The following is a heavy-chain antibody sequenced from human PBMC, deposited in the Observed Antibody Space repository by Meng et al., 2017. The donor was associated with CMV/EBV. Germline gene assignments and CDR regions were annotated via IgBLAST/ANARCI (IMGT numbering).Heavy chain of an antibody. CDR3: AKRPFSYSSSPY. CDR2: ISGSGGST. V-gene: IGHV3-23*01. Sequence: GESLKISCAASGFTFSSYAMSWVRQAPGKGLEWVSAISGSGGSTYYADSVKGRFTISRDNSKNTLYLQMNSLRAEDTAVYYCAKRPFSYSSSPYWGQGTLVTVPQ. D-gene: IGHD6-6*01. CDR1: GFTFSSYA. J-gene: IGHJ4*02.